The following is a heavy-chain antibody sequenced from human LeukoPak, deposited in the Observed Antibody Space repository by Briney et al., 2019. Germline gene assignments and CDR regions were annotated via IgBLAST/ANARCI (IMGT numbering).Heavy chain of an antibody. J-gene: IGHJ4*02. CDR2: IDSTDTI. CDR1: GFTFSSYE. V-gene: IGHV3-48*03. D-gene: IGHD3-22*01. Sequence: LTGGSLRLSCAASGFTFSSYEMNWVRQAPGKGLQWISHIDSTDTIHYADSVKGRFTISRDNAKNSLYLQMNSLRAEDTAVYYCARSSGSYRPMGYWGQGTLVTVSS. CDR3: ARSSGSYRPMGY.